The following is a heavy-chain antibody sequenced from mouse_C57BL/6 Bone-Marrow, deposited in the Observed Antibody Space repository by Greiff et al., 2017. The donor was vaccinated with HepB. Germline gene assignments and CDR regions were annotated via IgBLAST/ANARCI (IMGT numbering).Heavy chain of an antibody. D-gene: IGHD2-3*01. CDR2: IYPGDGDT. J-gene: IGHJ1*03. CDR1: GYAFSSSW. V-gene: IGHV1-82*01. CDR3: ARSRWLLRGWYFDV. Sequence: QVQLQQSGPELVKPGASVKISCKASGYAFSSSWMNWVKQRPGKGLEWIGRIYPGDGDTNYNEKFKSKATLTVDKSSSTAYMQFSSLTSEDSAIYYCARSRWLLRGWYFDVWGTGTTVTVSS.